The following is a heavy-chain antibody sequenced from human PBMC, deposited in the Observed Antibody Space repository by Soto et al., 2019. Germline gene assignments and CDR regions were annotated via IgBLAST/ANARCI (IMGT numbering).Heavy chain of an antibody. J-gene: IGHJ4*02. D-gene: IGHD6-6*01. CDR3: ARERNMYSSSSPPAY. Sequence: HPGGSLRLSCAASGFTFSSYGMHWVRQAPGKGLEWVAVIWYDGSNKYYADSVKGRFTISRDNSKNTLYLQMNSLRAEDTAVYYCARERNMYSSSSPPAYWGQGTLVTVSS. V-gene: IGHV3-33*01. CDR2: IWYDGSNK. CDR1: GFTFSSYG.